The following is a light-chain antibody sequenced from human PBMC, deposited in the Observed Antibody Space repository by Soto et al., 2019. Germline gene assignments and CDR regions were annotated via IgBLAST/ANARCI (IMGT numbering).Light chain of an antibody. J-gene: IGKJ3*01. CDR2: DAS. V-gene: IGKV1-33*01. CDR3: QQYENRPYT. CDR1: QDTSNY. Sequence: DIQMTQSPSSLSASVGDRVTITCQASQDTSNYLNWYQQKPGKAPKLLIYDASNLETGVPSRFSGSGSGTDFTFTISSLQPEDNATYYCQQYENRPYTFGPGTKVDIK.